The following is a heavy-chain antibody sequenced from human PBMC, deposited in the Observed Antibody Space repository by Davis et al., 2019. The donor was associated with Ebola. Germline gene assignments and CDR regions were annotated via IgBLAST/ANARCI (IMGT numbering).Heavy chain of an antibody. CDR3: ARDVGGAAGTDY. V-gene: IGHV1-69*04. Sequence: AASVKVSCKAVGGTLTSYAMTWVRQAPGQGLEWMGRIIPILGIANYAQKFQGRVTITADKSTSTAYMELSSLRSEDTAVYYCARDVGGAAGTDYWGQGTLVTVSS. J-gene: IGHJ4*02. D-gene: IGHD6-19*01. CDR1: GGTLTSYA. CDR2: IIPILGIA.